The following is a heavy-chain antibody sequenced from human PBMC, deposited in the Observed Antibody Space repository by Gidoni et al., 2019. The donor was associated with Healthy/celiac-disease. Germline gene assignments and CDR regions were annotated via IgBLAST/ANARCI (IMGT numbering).Heavy chain of an antibody. D-gene: IGHD6-19*01. CDR2: INHSGST. V-gene: IGHV4-34*01. CDR3: ARGRGGWYMRYFQH. J-gene: IGHJ1*01. Sequence: QVQLQQWGAGPLKPSETLSLTGAVFGGSFSGYYWSWIRQPPGKGLEWIGEINHSGSTNYNPSLKSRVTISVDTSKNQFSLKLSSVTAADTAVYYCARGRGGWYMRYFQHWGQGTLVTVSS. CDR1: GGSFSGYY.